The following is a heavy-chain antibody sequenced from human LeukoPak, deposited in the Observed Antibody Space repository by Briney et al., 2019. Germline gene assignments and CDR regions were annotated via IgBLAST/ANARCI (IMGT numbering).Heavy chain of an antibody. CDR1: GYTFTSYG. Sequence: ASVKVSCKASGYTFTSYGISWVRQAPGQGLEWMGWINTNTGNPTYAQGFTGRFVFSLDTSVSTAYLQISSLKAEDTAVYYCARDGRRVRGVIIDYWGQGTLVTVSS. CDR2: INTNTGNP. CDR3: ARDGRRVRGVIIDY. J-gene: IGHJ4*02. D-gene: IGHD3-10*01. V-gene: IGHV7-4-1*02.